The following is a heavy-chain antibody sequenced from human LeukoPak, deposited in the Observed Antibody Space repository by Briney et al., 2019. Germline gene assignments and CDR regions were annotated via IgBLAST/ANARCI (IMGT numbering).Heavy chain of an antibody. CDR2: INPSGSST. V-gene: IGHV1-46*01. J-gene: IGHJ5*02. CDR3: ARDNSVGDVAWWFDP. D-gene: IGHD1-26*01. CDR1: GYSFTSHY. Sequence: ASVKVSCTASGYSFTSHYMHWVRQAPGQGVEWLGLINPSGSSTLYAQKFQGRVTMTRDMSTTTDYMELSSLRSEDTAFYYCARDNSVGDVAWWFDPWGQGTLVTVSS.